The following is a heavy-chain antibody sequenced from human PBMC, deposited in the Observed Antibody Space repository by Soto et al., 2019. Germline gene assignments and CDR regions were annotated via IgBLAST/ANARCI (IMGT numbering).Heavy chain of an antibody. V-gene: IGHV3-23*01. D-gene: IGHD1-26*01. CDR1: GFTFSSYA. Sequence: HPGGSLRLSCAASGFTFSSYAMSWVRQAPGKGLEWVSAIGGSGGSTYYADSVKGRFTISRDNSKNTLFLQMDSLRAEDTAVYYCAKREAGSFDYWGQGTLVTVSS. J-gene: IGHJ4*02. CDR2: IGGSGGST. CDR3: AKREAGSFDY.